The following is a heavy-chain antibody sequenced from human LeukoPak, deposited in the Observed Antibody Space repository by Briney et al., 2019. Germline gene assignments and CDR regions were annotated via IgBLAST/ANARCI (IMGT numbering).Heavy chain of an antibody. CDR2: INPNSGGT. CDR1: VYTFTGYY. D-gene: IGHD3-22*01. CDR3: ARTNTYYYDSSGYYHQDPFDY. J-gene: IGHJ4*02. Sequence: ASVTVSCMASVYTFTGYYMHWVRQAPGQGLEWMGWINPNSGGTNYAQKFQGRVTMTSDTSISTAYMELSRLRSDDTAVYYCARTNTYYYDSSGYYHQDPFDYWGQGTLVTVSS. V-gene: IGHV1-2*02.